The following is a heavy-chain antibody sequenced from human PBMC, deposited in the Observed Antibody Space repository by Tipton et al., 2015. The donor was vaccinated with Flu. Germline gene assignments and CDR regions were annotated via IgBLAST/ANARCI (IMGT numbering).Heavy chain of an antibody. Sequence: QLVQSGGGVVQPGRSLRLSCAASGFTFSSYAMHWVRQAPGKGLEWVAVTSYDGSKIYYTDSVKGRFTISRDNSKNTLYLQMNSLRPEDTAAYYCARDRGDYGDYLYWGQGTLVTVSS. V-gene: IGHV3-30*10. CDR3: ARDRGDYGDYLY. J-gene: IGHJ4*02. CDR1: GFTFSSYA. D-gene: IGHD4-17*01. CDR2: TSYDGSKI.